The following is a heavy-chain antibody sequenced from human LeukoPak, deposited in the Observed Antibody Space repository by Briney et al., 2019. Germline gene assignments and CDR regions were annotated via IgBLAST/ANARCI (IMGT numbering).Heavy chain of an antibody. J-gene: IGHJ4*02. CDR2: IYSGGST. Sequence: PGGSRRLSCAASGFTVSSNYMNWVRQAPGQGLEWVSVIYSGGSTNYADSVKGRFTISRDNSKNTLYLHMNSLRAEDTAVYYCIYGYTLDFWGQGTLVTVSS. CDR1: GFTVSSNY. D-gene: IGHD5-18*01. CDR3: IYGYTLDF. V-gene: IGHV3-53*01.